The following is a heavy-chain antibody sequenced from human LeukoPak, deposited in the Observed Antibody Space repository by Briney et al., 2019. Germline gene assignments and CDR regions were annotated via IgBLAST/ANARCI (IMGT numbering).Heavy chain of an antibody. CDR1: GFTFSSYG. D-gene: IGHD1-14*01. CDR3: AREDERRTGGYYFDY. V-gene: IGHV3-33*01. J-gene: IGHJ4*02. Sequence: PGRSLRLSCAASGFTFSSYGXHWVXQAPGXGLEWVAVIWYDGSNKYYADSVKGRFTISRDNSKNTLYLQMNSLRAEDTAVYYCAREDERRTGGYYFDYWGQGTLVTVSS. CDR2: IWYDGSNK.